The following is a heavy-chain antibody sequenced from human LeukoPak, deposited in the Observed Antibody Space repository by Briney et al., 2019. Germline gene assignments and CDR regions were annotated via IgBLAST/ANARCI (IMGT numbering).Heavy chain of an antibody. D-gene: IGHD6-19*01. V-gene: IGHV4-39*07. CDR3: ARVLRGVAVAGFDY. CDR2: IYYSGST. J-gene: IGHJ4*02. CDR1: GGSISSSSYY. Sequence: SETPSLTCTVSGGSISSSSYYWGWIRRPPGKGLEWIGSIYYSGSTYYNPSLKSRVAISVDTSKNQFSLKLSSVTAADTAVYYCARVLRGVAVAGFDYWGQGTLVTVSS.